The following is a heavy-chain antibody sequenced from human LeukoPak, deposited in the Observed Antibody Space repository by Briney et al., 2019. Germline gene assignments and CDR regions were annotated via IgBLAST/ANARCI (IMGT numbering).Heavy chain of an antibody. CDR1: GDSVSSNSAT. CDR3: ARDLSLAMYE. D-gene: IGHD6-6*01. J-gene: IGHJ4*02. Sequence: SQTLSLTCAISGDSVSSNSATWNWIRQSPSRGLEWLGRTYYRSRWYNDYAVSVRSRIIIIPDTSKNQFSLQLNSVTPEDTAVYYCARDLSLAMYEWGQGTLVTVSS. CDR2: TYYRSRWYN. V-gene: IGHV6-1*01.